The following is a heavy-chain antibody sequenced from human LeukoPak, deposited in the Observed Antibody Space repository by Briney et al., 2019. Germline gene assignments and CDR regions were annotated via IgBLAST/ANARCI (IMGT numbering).Heavy chain of an antibody. J-gene: IGHJ6*02. D-gene: IGHD6-13*01. CDR2: VYYSGST. Sequence: SETLPLTCTVSGGSISSYYWSWIRQPPGKGLEWIGYVYYSGSTNYNPSLKSRVTISVDTSKNQFSLKLSSVTAADTAVYYCARGPIAAAIYYYYYGMDVGGQGTTVTVSS. CDR3: ARGPIAAAIYYYYYGMDV. CDR1: GGSISSYY. V-gene: IGHV4-59*01.